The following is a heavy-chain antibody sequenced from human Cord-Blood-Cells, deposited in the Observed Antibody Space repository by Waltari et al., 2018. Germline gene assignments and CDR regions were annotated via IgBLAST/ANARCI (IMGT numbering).Heavy chain of an antibody. D-gene: IGHD7-27*01. CDR3: ARRNWGLCAFDI. Sequence: QVQLQQWGAGLLKPSETLSLTCAVYGGSFSGYYWSWIRQPPGKGLEWIGEINHSGSTTDIPSLKSRVTISVDTSKNQFSLKLSSVTAADTAVYYCARRNWGLCAFDIWGQGTMVTDSS. V-gene: IGHV4-34*01. CDR1: GGSFSGYY. J-gene: IGHJ3*02. CDR2: INHSGST.